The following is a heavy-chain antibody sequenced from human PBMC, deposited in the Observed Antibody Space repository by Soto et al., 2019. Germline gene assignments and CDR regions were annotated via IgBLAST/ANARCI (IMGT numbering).Heavy chain of an antibody. J-gene: IGHJ5*02. Sequence: QMHLVQSGPEVKRPGTSLKVSCKASGFTFSYSAVQWVRQARGQPLEWIGWIVLGNGNTNYAQKFQQRVTITRDMSTSTAYMEVRSLTSEDTAVYYCATRIGNIGWYWLDTWGQGTLVTVSS. D-gene: IGHD6-19*01. CDR2: IVLGNGNT. CDR3: ATRIGNIGWYWLDT. V-gene: IGHV1-58*01. CDR1: GFTFSYSA.